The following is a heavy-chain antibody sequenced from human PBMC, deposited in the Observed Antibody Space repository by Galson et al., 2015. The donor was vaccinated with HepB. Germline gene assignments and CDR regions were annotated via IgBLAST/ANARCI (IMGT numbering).Heavy chain of an antibody. J-gene: IGHJ5*02. CDR2: ISSSSGST. CDR1: GFTFSDYS. V-gene: IGHV3-11*06. CDR3: ARVRMFGSGWYWFDP. D-gene: IGHD6-13*01. Sequence: SLRLSCAASGFTFSDYSMGWIRQAPGKGLEWVSYISSSSGSTNYADSVKGRFTISRDNAKNSLYLQMNSLRAEDTAVYYCARVRMFGSGWYWFDPWGQGTLVTVSS.